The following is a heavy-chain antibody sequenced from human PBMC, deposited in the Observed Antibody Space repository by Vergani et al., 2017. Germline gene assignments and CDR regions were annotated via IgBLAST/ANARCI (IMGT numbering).Heavy chain of an antibody. J-gene: IGHJ5*02. CDR3: ARARCIETCYMSNWLDA. D-gene: IGHD3-9*01. V-gene: IGHV3-74*03. CDR1: GFSFNSYW. Sequence: DVHLAESGGGFFQPGGSLRLSCSASGFSFNSYWMHWVRQVPGKGLLWVSRIKSDGSITAYADSVKGRFPISRDNAQSTLYLQMNSLRVEDTGVYYCARARCIETCYMSNWLDAWGQGTLVTVSS. CDR2: IKSDGSIT.